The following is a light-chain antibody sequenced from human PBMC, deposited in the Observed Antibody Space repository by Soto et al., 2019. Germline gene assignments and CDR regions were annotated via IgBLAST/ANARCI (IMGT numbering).Light chain of an antibody. CDR2: GAS. J-gene: IGKJ5*01. Sequence: ETVMTQSPATLSVSPGERAPLSCRASQSVSSKLAWYQQKPGQAPRLLTYGASSRATGIPARFSGSGSGTEFTLTISSLQSEDFAVYYCQQYNNWPITFGQGTRLEIK. CDR3: QQYNNWPIT. V-gene: IGKV3-15*01. CDR1: QSVSSK.